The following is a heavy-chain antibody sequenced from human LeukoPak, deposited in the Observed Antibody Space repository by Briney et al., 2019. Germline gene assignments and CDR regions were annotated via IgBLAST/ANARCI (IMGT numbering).Heavy chain of an antibody. CDR3: ARDRTPAGINGMDV. Sequence: GGSLRLSCAASGFTFSTYGMNWVRQAPGKGLGWVSYISTSSDSIYYADSVKGRFTISRDNSKNTLYLQMNSLRAEDTAVYYCARDRTPAGINGMDVWGQGTTVTVSS. CDR1: GFTFSTYG. D-gene: IGHD6-13*01. J-gene: IGHJ6*02. CDR2: ISTSSDSI. V-gene: IGHV3-48*01.